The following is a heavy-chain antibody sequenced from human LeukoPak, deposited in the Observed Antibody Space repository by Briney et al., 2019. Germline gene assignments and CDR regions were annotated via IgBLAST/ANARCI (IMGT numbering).Heavy chain of an antibody. J-gene: IGHJ3*02. D-gene: IGHD1-1*01. CDR1: GDSNSSGGDY. CDR3: GRGLNAQDDLDAFDI. V-gene: IGHV4-31*03. CDR2: IYSSGPT. Sequence: PSQTLSLTCTVSGDSNSSGGDYWNWIPQRPGTGLEWIGYIYSSGPTYHNPSLKSRVSMSVDPSKNQFSLNLGSVTAADTAVYYCGRGLNAQDDLDAFDIWGQGTVVTVSS.